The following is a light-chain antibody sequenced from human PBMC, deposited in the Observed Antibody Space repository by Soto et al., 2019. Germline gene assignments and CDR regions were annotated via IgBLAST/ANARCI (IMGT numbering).Light chain of an antibody. CDR1: SSDVGGYNY. J-gene: IGLJ1*01. CDR3: SSYTSSSLWV. CDR2: DVS. Sequence: QSALTQPASVSGSPGQSITISCTGTSSDVGGYNYVSWYQQHPGKAPKLMIYDVSNRPSGVSNRFSGSKSGNTASLTISGLQAEDEADDYCSSYTSSSLWVFGTGTKLTVL. V-gene: IGLV2-14*01.